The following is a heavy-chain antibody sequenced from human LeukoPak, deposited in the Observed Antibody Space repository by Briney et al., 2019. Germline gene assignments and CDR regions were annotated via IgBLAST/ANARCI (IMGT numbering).Heavy chain of an antibody. J-gene: IGHJ4*02. CDR3: VRGDGDLFDY. Sequence: GGSLRLSCAASGFTFRSYNMNWVRQAPGKGLEWVSFISKTTTNIYYGDSVRGRFTISRDNAKNSIHLQMSRLRAGDSAVYYCVRGDGDLFDYWGQGTLVSVSS. D-gene: IGHD4-17*01. CDR1: GFTFRSYN. CDR2: ISKTTTNI. V-gene: IGHV3-21*06.